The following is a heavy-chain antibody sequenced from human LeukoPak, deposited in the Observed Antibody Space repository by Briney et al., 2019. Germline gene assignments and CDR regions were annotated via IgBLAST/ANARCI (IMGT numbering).Heavy chain of an antibody. Sequence: PGGSLRLSCAASGFTFSSYDMHWDRHATGKGLEWVSAIGTAGDTYYPGSVKGRFTISRENAKNSLYLQMNSLRAGDTAVYYCVRGTGYSAYDYDFDYWGRGTLVTVSS. CDR2: IGTAGDT. CDR1: GFTFSSYD. CDR3: VRGTGYSAYDYDFDY. J-gene: IGHJ4*02. D-gene: IGHD5-12*01. V-gene: IGHV3-13*04.